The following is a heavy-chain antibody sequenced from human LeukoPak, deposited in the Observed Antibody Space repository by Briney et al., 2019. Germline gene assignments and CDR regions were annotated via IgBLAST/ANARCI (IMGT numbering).Heavy chain of an antibody. CDR3: ARDPGVVGATFLDY. D-gene: IGHD1-26*01. J-gene: IGHJ4*02. CDR2: IKQDGSEK. V-gene: IGHV3-7*05. CDR1: GFTFSSYW. Sequence: SGGSLRLSCAASGFTFSSYWMSWVRQAPGKGLEWVANIKQDGSEKYYVDSVKGRFTISRDNAKNSLYLQMNSLRAEDTAVYYCARDPGVVGATFLDYCGQGTLVTVSS.